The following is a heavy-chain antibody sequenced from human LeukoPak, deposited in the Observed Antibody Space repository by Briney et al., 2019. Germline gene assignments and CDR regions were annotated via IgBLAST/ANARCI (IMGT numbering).Heavy chain of an antibody. CDR1: GFTVSINY. V-gene: IGHV3-66*01. D-gene: IGHD6-19*01. J-gene: IGHJ4*02. Sequence: PGTSLRLSCAASGFTVSINYMNWVRQAPGKGLEWVSVIHSGGSTYYADSVKGRFTISRDNSKNTLYLQMNSLRAEDTAVYYCARDPIGVAGTFFDYWGQGTLVTVSS. CDR3: ARDPIGVAGTFFDY. CDR2: IHSGGST.